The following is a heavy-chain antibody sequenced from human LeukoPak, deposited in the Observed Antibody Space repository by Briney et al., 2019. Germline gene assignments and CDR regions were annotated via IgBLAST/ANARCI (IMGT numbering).Heavy chain of an antibody. Sequence: KSGGSLRLSCAASGFTFSDYYMSWIRQAPGKRLEWVSYISSSGSTIYYADSVKGRFTISRDNAKNSLYLQMNSLRAEDTAVYYCARLHSAKWYQRVDYCGQGTLVTVSS. J-gene: IGHJ4*02. CDR3: ARLHSAKWYQRVDY. CDR1: GFTFSDYY. CDR2: ISSSGSTI. V-gene: IGHV3-11*04. D-gene: IGHD2-2*01.